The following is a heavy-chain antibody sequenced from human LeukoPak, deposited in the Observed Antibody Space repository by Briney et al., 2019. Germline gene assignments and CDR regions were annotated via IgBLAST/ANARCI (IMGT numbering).Heavy chain of an antibody. CDR2: INHSGST. V-gene: IGHV4-34*01. CDR3: ARGRGYYYDSSGYYFRTGFDY. D-gene: IGHD3-22*01. J-gene: IGHJ4*02. Sequence: SETLSLTCAVYGGSFSGYCWSWIRQPPGKGLEWIGEINHSGSTNYNPSLKSRVTISVDTSKNQFSLKLSSVTAADTAVYYCARGRGYYYDSSGYYFRTGFDYWGQGTLVTVSS. CDR1: GGSFSGYC.